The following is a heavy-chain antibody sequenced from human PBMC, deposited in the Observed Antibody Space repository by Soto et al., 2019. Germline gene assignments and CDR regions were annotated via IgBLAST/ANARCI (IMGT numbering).Heavy chain of an antibody. CDR2: ISANNVYT. Sequence: EVSLRLSCAASGFTFTDYYIIWIRQATGQGLEWVSYISANNVYTNYADSVKGRFTICRDNGENSVYLQMNGLRAEDTAVYYCARDLEVGSYLYYFDCWGKGALVTVSS. V-gene: IGHV3-11*06. CDR1: GFTFTDYY. D-gene: IGHD1-26*01. J-gene: IGHJ4*02. CDR3: ARDLEVGSYLYYFDC.